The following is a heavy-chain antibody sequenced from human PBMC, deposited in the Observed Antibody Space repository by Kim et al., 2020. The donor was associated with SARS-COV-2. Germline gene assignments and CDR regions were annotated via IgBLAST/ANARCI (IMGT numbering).Heavy chain of an antibody. Sequence: GGSLRLSCAASGFIFDTYALTWVRQAPGKGLEWVSTITGSGGSQYYADSVKGRFTISRDNSKNTIYLQRNSLRAEDTAVYFCAKGGSHCTLYYFDFWGQG. CDR1: GFIFDTYA. CDR2: ITGSGGSQ. V-gene: IGHV3-23*01. CDR3: AKGGSHCTLYYFDF. J-gene: IGHJ4*02. D-gene: IGHD1-1*01.